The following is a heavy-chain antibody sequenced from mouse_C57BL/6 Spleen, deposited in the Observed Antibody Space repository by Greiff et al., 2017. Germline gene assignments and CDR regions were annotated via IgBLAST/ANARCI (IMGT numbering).Heavy chain of an antibody. CDR3: TRWGAFDY. J-gene: IGHJ2*01. CDR1: GYTFTDYE. D-gene: IGHD4-1*01. V-gene: IGHV1-15*01. CDR2: IDPETGGT. Sequence: VQLVQSGAELVRPGASVTLSCKASGYTFTDYEMHWVKQTPVHGLEWIGAIDPETGGTAYNQKFKGKAILTADKSSSTAYMELRGLTSEDSAVYYCTRWGAFDYWGQGTTLTVSS.